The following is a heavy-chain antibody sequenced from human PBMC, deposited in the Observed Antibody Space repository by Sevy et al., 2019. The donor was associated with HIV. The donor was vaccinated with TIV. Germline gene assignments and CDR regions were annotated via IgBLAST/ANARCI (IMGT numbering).Heavy chain of an antibody. D-gene: IGHD2-21*02. CDR2: IIPVYGTT. CDR3: ARDMTCGGDCYYFDN. V-gene: IGHV1-69*01. CDR1: GDTFRKYV. Sequence: KISCKASGDTFRKYVISWVRQAPGQGLEWMGGIIPVYGTTNYAQKFQARVTFTADASTSTVYMELSRLRSEDTAVYYCARDMTCGGDCYYFDNWGQGTLVTVSS. J-gene: IGHJ4*02.